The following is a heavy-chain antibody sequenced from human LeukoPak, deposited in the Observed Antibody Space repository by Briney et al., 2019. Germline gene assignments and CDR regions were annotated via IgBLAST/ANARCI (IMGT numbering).Heavy chain of an antibody. CDR2: IYTSGST. CDR1: GGSISSYY. D-gene: IGHD3-10*01. CDR3: ARSLFGTMVRGPVDY. J-gene: IGHJ4*02. V-gene: IGHV4-4*07. Sequence: ASETLSLTCTVSGGSISSYYWSWIRQPAGKGLEWIGRIYTSGSTNYNPSLKSRVTISVDTSKNQFSLKLSSVTAADTAVYYCARSLFGTMVRGPVDYWGQGALVTVSS.